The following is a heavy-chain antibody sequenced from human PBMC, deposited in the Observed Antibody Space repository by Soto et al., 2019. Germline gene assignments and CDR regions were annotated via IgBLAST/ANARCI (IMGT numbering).Heavy chain of an antibody. D-gene: IGHD2-2*01. CDR1: GYTFNTYG. Sequence: QIQLVQSGAEVKKPGASVKVSCKTSGYTFNTYGVTWVRQAPGQGLEWIGWINTYNGDTNYAQSVQGRVTMTTDTSTSTAYMDLGSLRSDDTAVYYCVRDRCSSNTCSRTARYNWFDPWGQGTLVTVSS. CDR3: VRDRCSSNTCSRTARYNWFDP. CDR2: INTYNGDT. V-gene: IGHV1-18*01. J-gene: IGHJ5*02.